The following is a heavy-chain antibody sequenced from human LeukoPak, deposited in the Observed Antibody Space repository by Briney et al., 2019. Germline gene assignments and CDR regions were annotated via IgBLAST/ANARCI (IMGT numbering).Heavy chain of an antibody. CDR2: ISGSGGST. Sequence: GGSLRLSCAASGFTFSSYGVSWVRQAPGEGLEWVSAISGSGGSTYYADSVEGRFTISRDNAKNSLYLQMNSLRAEDTAVYYCARAYDYVWGSYRYLLGTGSYFDYWGQGTLVTVSS. D-gene: IGHD3-16*02. CDR3: ARAYDYVWGSYRYLLGTGSYFDY. CDR1: GFTFSSYG. J-gene: IGHJ4*02. V-gene: IGHV3-23*01.